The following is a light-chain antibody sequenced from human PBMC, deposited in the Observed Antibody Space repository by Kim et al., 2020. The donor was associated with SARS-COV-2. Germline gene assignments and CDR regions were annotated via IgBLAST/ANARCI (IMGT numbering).Light chain of an antibody. V-gene: IGLV3-1*01. J-gene: IGLJ2*01. CDR2: EDD. CDR1: KLGSKY. Sequence: SVSLGQTASITCSGDKLGSKYVCWYQQRPGQSPLLIIYEDDKRPSGIPERFSGSNSGGTATLTISGTQSLDEADYYCQAWDSTTVIFGGGTQLIVL. CDR3: QAWDSTTVI.